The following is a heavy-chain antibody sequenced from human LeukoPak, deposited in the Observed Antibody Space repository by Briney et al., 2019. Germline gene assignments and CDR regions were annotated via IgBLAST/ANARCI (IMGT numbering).Heavy chain of an antibody. CDR2: IYHSGST. CDR3: ARDLYDILTGYDAFDI. D-gene: IGHD3-9*01. CDR1: GGSISSSNW. V-gene: IGHV4-4*02. Sequence: SGTLSLTCAVSGGSISSSNWWSWVRQPPGKGLEWIGEIYHSGSTNYNPSLKSRVTISVDKSKNQFSLKLSSVTAADTAVYYCARDLYDILTGYDAFDIWGQGTMVTVSS. J-gene: IGHJ3*02.